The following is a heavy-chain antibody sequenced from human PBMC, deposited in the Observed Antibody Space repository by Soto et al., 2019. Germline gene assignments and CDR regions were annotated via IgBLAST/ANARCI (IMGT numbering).Heavy chain of an antibody. V-gene: IGHV3-74*01. CDR2: ISDDGART. CDR1: GFVFEMYW. CDR3: AKNNVGYSNYDWFDP. J-gene: IGHJ5*02. D-gene: IGHD4-4*01. Sequence: GGSLRLSCAASGFVFEMYWMHWVRQTPGKGPEWVSRISDDGARTDYADSVKGRFTISRDNSKNTLYLQMNSLRAEDTAVYYCAKNNVGYSNYDWFDPWGQGTLVTVSS.